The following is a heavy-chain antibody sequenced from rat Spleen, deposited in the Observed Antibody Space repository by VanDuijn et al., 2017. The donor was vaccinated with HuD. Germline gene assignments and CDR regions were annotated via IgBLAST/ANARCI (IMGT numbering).Heavy chain of an antibody. CDR1: GFSLISYA. CDR2: IWGNGNT. D-gene: IGHD5-1*01. CDR3: ARLGDY. J-gene: IGHJ2*01. Sequence: QVQLKESGPGLVQPSQTLSLNCTVSGFSLISYAVNWVRQPPGKGLEWMGLIWGNGNTNYNSALKSRLSISRDTTKSQVFLKMNSVQTEDTAMYFCARLGDYWGQGVMVTVSS. V-gene: IGHV2-13*01.